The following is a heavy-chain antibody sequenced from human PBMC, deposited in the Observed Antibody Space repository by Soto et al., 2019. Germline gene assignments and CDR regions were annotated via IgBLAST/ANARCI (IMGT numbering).Heavy chain of an antibody. D-gene: IGHD3-22*01. CDR1: GGSFSGYY. J-gene: IGHJ4*02. Sequence: SETLSLTCAVYGGSFSGYYWSWIRQPPGKGLEWIGEINHSGSTNYNPSLKSRVTISVDTSKNQFSLKLSSVTAADTSVYYCASAPRWDSSGYYYDYWGQGSLVTVSS. CDR3: ASAPRWDSSGYYYDY. CDR2: INHSGST. V-gene: IGHV4-34*01.